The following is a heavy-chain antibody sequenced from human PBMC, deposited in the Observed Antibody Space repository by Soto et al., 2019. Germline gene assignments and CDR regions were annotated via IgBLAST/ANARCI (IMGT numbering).Heavy chain of an antibody. Sequence: PGGSLRLSCVASGLTFGSRPMTWVRQAPGEGLQWVSTITDTGGDAKYADSVRGRFVISRDNSKKTLYLQMTSLTAEDSAMYYCARGSTDSYPGSRIFDFWGRGTLVTVSS. CDR1: GLTFGSRP. CDR2: ITDTGGDA. CDR3: ARGSTDSYPGSRIFDF. V-gene: IGHV3-23*01. D-gene: IGHD3-10*01. J-gene: IGHJ4*02.